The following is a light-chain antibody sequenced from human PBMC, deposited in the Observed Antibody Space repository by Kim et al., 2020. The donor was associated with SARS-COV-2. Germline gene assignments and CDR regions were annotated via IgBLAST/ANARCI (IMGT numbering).Light chain of an antibody. CDR2: RNN. Sequence: QAGLTQQPSVSKGLRQTATLTCTGNSDNVGNQGAAWLQQHQGHPPKLLSYRNNNRPSGISERLSASTSGNTASLTITGLQPEDEADYYCSAWDSSLSAWVFGGGTQLTVL. J-gene: IGLJ3*02. V-gene: IGLV10-54*01. CDR3: SAWDSSLSAWV. CDR1: SDNVGNQG.